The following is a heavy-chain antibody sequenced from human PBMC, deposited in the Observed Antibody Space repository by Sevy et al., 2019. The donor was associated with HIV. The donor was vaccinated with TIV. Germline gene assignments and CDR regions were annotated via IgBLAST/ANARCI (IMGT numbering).Heavy chain of an antibody. CDR1: GFTFSSYS. Sequence: GGSLRLSCAASGFTFSSYSMNWVRQAPGKGLEWVSYISSSSSTIYYADSVKGRFTISRDNAKNSLYMQMNSLRAEDTSVYYCARGAKDMVVLLGATVYYYYGMDVWGQGTTVTVSS. D-gene: IGHD2-2*01. V-gene: IGHV3-48*01. CDR3: ARGAKDMVVLLGATVYYYYGMDV. J-gene: IGHJ6*02. CDR2: ISSSSSTI.